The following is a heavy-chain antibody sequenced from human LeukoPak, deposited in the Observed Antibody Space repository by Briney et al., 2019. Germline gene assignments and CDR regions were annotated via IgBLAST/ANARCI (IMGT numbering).Heavy chain of an antibody. V-gene: IGHV1-69*05. CDR3: ARSDGDDYYDSSGYRY. D-gene: IGHD3-22*01. Sequence: ASVKVSCKASGGTFSSYAISWVRQAPGQGLEWMRGIIPIFGTANYAQRFQGRVTMTTDTSTSTAYMELRSLRSDDTAVYYCARSDGDDYYDSSGYRYWGQGTLVTVSS. CDR2: IIPIFGTA. J-gene: IGHJ4*02. CDR1: GGTFSSYA.